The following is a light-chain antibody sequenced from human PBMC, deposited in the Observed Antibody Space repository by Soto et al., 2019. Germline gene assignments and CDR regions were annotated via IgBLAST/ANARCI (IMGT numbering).Light chain of an antibody. V-gene: IGLV2-14*01. Sequence: QTVVTQPASVSGSPGQSITISCTGTSSDVGGYNYVSWYQQHPGKAPKLMFYDVSNRPSGVSNRFSGSKSGNTASLTISGLQAGDEADYYCSSYTSSSTLYVFGTGTKLTVL. CDR1: SSDVGGYNY. CDR2: DVS. CDR3: SSYTSSSTLYV. J-gene: IGLJ1*01.